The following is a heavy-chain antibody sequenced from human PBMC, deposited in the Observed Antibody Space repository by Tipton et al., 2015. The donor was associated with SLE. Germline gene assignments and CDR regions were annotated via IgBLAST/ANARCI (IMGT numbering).Heavy chain of an antibody. CDR1: GFTFDDFA. Sequence: PLRLSCAASGFTFDDFAMHWVRQAPGKGLEWVSGIRWNSGGLGYADSVQGRFTISRDNAKNSLYLQMNSLRPEDMALYYCAKGVCSGGSCYFDYWGQGTLVTVSS. J-gene: IGHJ4*02. CDR2: IRWNSGGL. CDR3: AKGVCSGGSCYFDY. V-gene: IGHV3-9*03. D-gene: IGHD2-15*01.